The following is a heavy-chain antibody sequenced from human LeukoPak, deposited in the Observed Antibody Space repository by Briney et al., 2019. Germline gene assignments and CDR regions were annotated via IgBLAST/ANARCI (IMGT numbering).Heavy chain of an antibody. CDR2: INHSGST. CDR1: GGSFSGNY. V-gene: IGHV4-34*01. Sequence: SETLSLTCAVYGGSFSGNYWSWIRQPPGKGLEWIGEINHSGSTNYNPSLKSRVTISVDTSKNQFSLKLSSVTAADTAVYYCARGPYFYDFWSGSALKNDYWGQGTLVTVSS. J-gene: IGHJ4*02. D-gene: IGHD3-3*01. CDR3: ARGPYFYDFWSGSALKNDY.